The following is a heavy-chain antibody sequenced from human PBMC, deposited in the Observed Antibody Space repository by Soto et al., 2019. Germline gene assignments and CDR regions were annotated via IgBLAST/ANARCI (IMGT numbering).Heavy chain of an antibody. D-gene: IGHD7-27*01. CDR2: VSHDGRKT. Sequence: QVQLVESGGGEVQPGTSLRLSCIASGFIFSNNGMHWVRQAPGKGLEWVALVSHDGRKTFYADSLKVRLTIYRDNSKNTVYLHMNNLRPEDTAVYRCARDLRQGASGATVYGMDVWGQGTTVTVSS. V-gene: IGHV3-30*03. CDR1: GFIFSNNG. CDR3: ARDLRQGASGATVYGMDV. J-gene: IGHJ6*02.